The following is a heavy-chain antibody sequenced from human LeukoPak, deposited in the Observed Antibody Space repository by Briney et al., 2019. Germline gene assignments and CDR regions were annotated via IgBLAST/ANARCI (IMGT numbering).Heavy chain of an antibody. CDR1: GFIFNRYS. J-gene: IGHJ4*02. V-gene: IGHV3-21*01. CDR2: ISSSSVYI. CDR3: ARETVSTTAAFDY. Sequence: GGSLRLSCAASGFIFNRYSMNWVRQAPGKGLEWVSSISSSSVYIYYADSVKGRFTISRDNAKDSLYLQMNSLSADDTPVYYCARETVSTTAAFDYWGQGTLVTVSS. D-gene: IGHD4-17*01.